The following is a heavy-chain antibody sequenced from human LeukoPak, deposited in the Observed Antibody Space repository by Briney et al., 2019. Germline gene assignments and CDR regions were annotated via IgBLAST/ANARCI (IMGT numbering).Heavy chain of an antibody. D-gene: IGHD2-21*02. V-gene: IGHV4-61*02. CDR2: LYTNENT. CDR3: ARGVVTDDYYMDV. J-gene: IGHJ6*03. Sequence: SETLSLTCSVSGDSIGSGRYYWTWIRQPAGEGLQWIGRLYTNENTNYNPSLESRVSISVDTSKTQFFLKLTSVTAADTARYFCARGVVTDDYYMDVWGKGTAITVSS. CDR1: GDSIGSGRYY.